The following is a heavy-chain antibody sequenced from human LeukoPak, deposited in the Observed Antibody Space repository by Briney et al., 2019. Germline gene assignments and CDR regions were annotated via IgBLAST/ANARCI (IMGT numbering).Heavy chain of an antibody. Sequence: SETLSLTCAVYGGSFSGYYWSWIRQPPGKGLEWIGEINHSGSTNYNPSLKSRVTISVDTAKNQFSLKLSSVTAADTAVYYCARQSLLWFGELQAPDAFDIWGQGTMVTVSS. J-gene: IGHJ3*02. CDR2: INHSGST. V-gene: IGHV4-34*01. CDR1: GGSFSGYY. D-gene: IGHD3-10*01. CDR3: ARQSLLWFGELQAPDAFDI.